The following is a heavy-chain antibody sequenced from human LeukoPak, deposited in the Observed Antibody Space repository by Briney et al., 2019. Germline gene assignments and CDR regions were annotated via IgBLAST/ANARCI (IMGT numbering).Heavy chain of an antibody. CDR2: IYTGGNT. V-gene: IGHV3-53*01. CDR3: ARGDDSGYYDYFDY. Sequence: GGSLRLSCAASGFTVDSNYLSWVRQAPGKGLEWVSTIYTGGNTYYAASVKGRFAISRDFSKNTVFLHMNSLRAEDTAMYYCARGDDSGYYDYFDYWGQGALVTVSS. D-gene: IGHD3-22*01. CDR1: GFTVDSNY. J-gene: IGHJ4*02.